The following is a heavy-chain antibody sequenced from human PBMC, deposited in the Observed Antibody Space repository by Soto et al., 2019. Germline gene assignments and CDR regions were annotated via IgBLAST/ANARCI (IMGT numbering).Heavy chain of an antibody. CDR1: GYTLTELS. V-gene: IGHV1-24*01. CDR3: ATVGYSGYSIHFDY. CDR2: FDPEDGET. D-gene: IGHD5-12*01. Sequence: ASVKVSCKVSGYTLTELSMHWVRQAPGKGLEWMGGFDPEDGETIYAQKFQGRVTMTEETSTDTAYMELSSLRSEDTAVYYCATVGYSGYSIHFDYWGQGTLVTVSS. J-gene: IGHJ4*02.